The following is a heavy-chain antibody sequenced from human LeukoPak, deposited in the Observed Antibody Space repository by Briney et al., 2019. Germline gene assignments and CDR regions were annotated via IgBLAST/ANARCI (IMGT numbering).Heavy chain of an antibody. CDR2: ITSGSTYM. CDR3: ATEIRAVQDLYY. V-gene: IGHV3-21*01. J-gene: IGHJ4*02. CDR1: GFTFSSYT. Sequence: KPGGSLRLSCAASGFTFSSYTMNWVRQAPGKGLEWVSSITSGSTYMFYADALKGRFTISRDDAKNSLYLQMNDLRAEDTAVYYCATEIRAVQDLYYWGQGTLVTVSS. D-gene: IGHD3-10*01.